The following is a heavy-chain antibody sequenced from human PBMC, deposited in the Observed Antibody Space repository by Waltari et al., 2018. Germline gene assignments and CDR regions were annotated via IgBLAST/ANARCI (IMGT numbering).Heavy chain of an antibody. CDR2: IYHRGNT. D-gene: IGHD1-1*01. CDR3: ARGVGLTYNNRMPYYQR. Sequence: QPPGKGLEWIGNIYHRGNTYYNPSLRSRFTISLDRSNQFSLNLRAATAADTTAYSCARGVGLTYNNRMPYYQRWGHGTLVTVSS. V-gene: IGHV4-30-2*01. J-gene: IGHJ4*01.